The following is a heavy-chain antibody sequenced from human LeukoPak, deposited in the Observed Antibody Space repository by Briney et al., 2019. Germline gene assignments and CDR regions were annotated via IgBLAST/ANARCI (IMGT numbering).Heavy chain of an antibody. V-gene: IGHV4-59*01. CDR2: IYYSGST. Sequence: SETLSLTCTVSGGSISSYYWSWIRQPPGKGLEWIGYIYYSGSTNYNPSLKSRVTISVDTSKNQFSLKLSAVTAADTAVYYCARGDPYLPLGYWGQGTLVTVSS. J-gene: IGHJ4*02. CDR1: GGSISSYY. CDR3: ARGDPYLPLGY.